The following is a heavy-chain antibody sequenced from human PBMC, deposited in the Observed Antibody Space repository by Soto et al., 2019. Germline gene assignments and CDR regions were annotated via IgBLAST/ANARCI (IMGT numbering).Heavy chain of an antibody. CDR2: ISGRSNTI. D-gene: IGHD3-22*01. CDR1: GFTFSDYN. V-gene: IGHV3-48*01. CDR3: AREGDGSGFFSDF. Sequence: EVQLVESGGGLVQPGGPLRLSCVASGFTFSDYNMNWVRQAPGKGLEWVSFISGRSNTIYYADSVKGRFTISRDNAKNALYLLMNSLRAADTAVDYCAREGDGSGFFSDFWGQGTLVTVSS. J-gene: IGHJ4*02.